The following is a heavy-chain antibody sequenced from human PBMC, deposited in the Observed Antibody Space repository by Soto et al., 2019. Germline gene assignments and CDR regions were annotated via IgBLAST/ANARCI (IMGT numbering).Heavy chain of an antibody. CDR2: ISVSGAIT. CDR3: AKLGFCLSTTCYTHFDY. V-gene: IGHV3-23*01. CDR1: GFTFSSYA. J-gene: IGHJ4*02. Sequence: EVELLESGGGLVQPGGSLRLSCAASGFTFSSYAMSWVRQAPGKGLEWVSSISVSGAITYYADSVKGRFIISRDKSKNTLFLQMNSLRAEDTAVYYCAKLGFCLSTTCYTHFDYWGQGTLVSVSS. D-gene: IGHD2-2*02.